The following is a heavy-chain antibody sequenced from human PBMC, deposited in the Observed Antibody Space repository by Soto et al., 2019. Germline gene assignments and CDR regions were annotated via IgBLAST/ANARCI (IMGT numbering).Heavy chain of an antibody. CDR1: GFTFSSYS. V-gene: IGHV3-21*01. Sequence: GGSLRLSCAASGFTFSSYSMNWVRQAPGKGLEWVSSILSSSSYIYYADSVKGRFTMSRDNAKNSLYLQMNSLRAEDTAVYYCAREGIAAAGTFYYYHYMDVWGKGTTVTVSS. J-gene: IGHJ6*03. CDR3: AREGIAAAGTFYYYHYMDV. D-gene: IGHD6-13*01. CDR2: ILSSSSYI.